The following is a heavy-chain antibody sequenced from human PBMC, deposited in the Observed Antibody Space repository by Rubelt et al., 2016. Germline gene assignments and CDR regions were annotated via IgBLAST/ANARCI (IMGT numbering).Heavy chain of an antibody. J-gene: IGHJ6*02. CDR3: ARDPGRIAVAGTGYYYYYGMDV. D-gene: IGHD6-19*01. Sequence: SLKSRVTISVDTSKNRFSLKLSSVTAADTAVYYCARDPGRIAVAGTGYYYYYGMDVWGQGTTVTVSS. V-gene: IGHV4-39*07.